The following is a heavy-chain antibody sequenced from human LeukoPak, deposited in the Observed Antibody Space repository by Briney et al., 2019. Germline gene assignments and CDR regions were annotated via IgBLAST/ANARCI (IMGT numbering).Heavy chain of an antibody. CDR2: IYYSGST. Sequence: SETLSLTCTVSGGSISSSSYYWGWIRQPPGKGLEWIGSIYYSGSTYYNPSLKSRVTISVDTSKNQFSLKLSSVTAADTAVYYCARHIAVAGPRFDYWGQGTLVSVSS. J-gene: IGHJ4*02. D-gene: IGHD6-19*01. CDR1: GGSISSSSYY. V-gene: IGHV4-39*01. CDR3: ARHIAVAGPRFDY.